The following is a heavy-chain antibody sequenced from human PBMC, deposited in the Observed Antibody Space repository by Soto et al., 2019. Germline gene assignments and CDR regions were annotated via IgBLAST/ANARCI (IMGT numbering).Heavy chain of an antibody. V-gene: IGHV1-46*01. Sequence: QEQLVQSGTEVKKPGASVKVSCKASGYTFTSYYIHWVRQAPGQGLEWMGIINPNTGSTSSTQRFRDRLSLDRDTSTSTVYMELSSLGSEDTAVYFCARDTNAALTFHYYGMDVWGQGTTVTVSS. D-gene: IGHD1-1*01. CDR3: ARDTNAALTFHYYGMDV. J-gene: IGHJ6*02. CDR2: INPNTGST. CDR1: GYTFTSYY.